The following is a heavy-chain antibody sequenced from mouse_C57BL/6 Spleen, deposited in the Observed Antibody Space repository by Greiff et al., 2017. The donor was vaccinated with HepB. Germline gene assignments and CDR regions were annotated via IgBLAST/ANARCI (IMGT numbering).Heavy chain of an antibody. Sequence: VQLVESGAELVRPGASVTLSCKASGYTFTDYEMHWVKQTPVHGLEWIGAIDPETGGTAYNQKFKGKAILTADKSSSTAYMELRSLTSEDSAVYYCTRPFYGSSYYAMDYWGQGTSVTVSS. V-gene: IGHV1-15*01. CDR1: GYTFTDYE. CDR3: TRPFYGSSYYAMDY. J-gene: IGHJ4*01. CDR2: IDPETGGT. D-gene: IGHD1-1*01.